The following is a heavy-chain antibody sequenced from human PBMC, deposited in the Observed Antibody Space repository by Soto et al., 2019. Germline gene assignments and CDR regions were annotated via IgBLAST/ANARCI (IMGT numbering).Heavy chain of an antibody. V-gene: IGHV1-2*04. CDR1: GYTFTGYY. D-gene: IGHD3-10*01. CDR2: INPNSGGT. Sequence: PSVKVSCKASGYTFTGYYMHWVRQAPGQGLEWMGWINPNSGGTNYAQKFQGWVTMTRDTSISTAYMELSRLRSDDTAVYYCARDYYGSGSYYNRGAFDIWSQGTMDIVSS. J-gene: IGHJ3*02. CDR3: ARDYYGSGSYYNRGAFDI.